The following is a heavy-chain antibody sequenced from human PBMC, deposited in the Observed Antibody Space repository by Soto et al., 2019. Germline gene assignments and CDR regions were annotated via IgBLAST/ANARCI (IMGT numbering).Heavy chain of an antibody. CDR1: GFTFSSYG. D-gene: IGHD2-21*01. J-gene: IGHJ4*02. CDR2: IWYDGSNK. Sequence: QVQLVESGGGVVQPGRSLRLSCAASGFTFSSYGMHWVRQAPGKGLEWVAVIWYDGSNKYYADSVKGRFTISRDNSNNTLYLQMDSLRAEDTAVYYGESDRGESYVDYCGQGSLVTVAS. V-gene: IGHV3-33*01. CDR3: ESDRGESYVDY.